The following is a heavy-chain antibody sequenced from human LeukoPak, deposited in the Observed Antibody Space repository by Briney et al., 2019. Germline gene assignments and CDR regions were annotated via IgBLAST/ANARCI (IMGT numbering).Heavy chain of an antibody. D-gene: IGHD1-1*01. J-gene: IGHJ2*01. CDR1: GGSISSHY. V-gene: IGHV4-4*07. Sequence: SETLSLTCAVSGGSISSHYWSWIRQPAAPGLEWIGRMYTSWSTNYYPYLTSRVTMSVDTSKNQFSLKLSSVTAADTAVYYCARDSGNDCWYFDLWGRGTLVTVSS. CDR2: MYTSWST. CDR3: ARDSGNDCWYFDL.